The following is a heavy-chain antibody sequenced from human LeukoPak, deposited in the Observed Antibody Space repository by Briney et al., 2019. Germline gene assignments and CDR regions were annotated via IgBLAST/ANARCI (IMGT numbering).Heavy chain of an antibody. V-gene: IGHV4-39*07. J-gene: IGHJ4*02. Sequence: SETLSLTCAVSDGSVGSRSSYWAWIRQSPGNGLEWIGIISVNGLTYYNPSLRSRVAMSVDTSKRQFSLKVNSVTAADTAVYFCARRFTGENYFDSWGQGIPVAVSS. CDR2: ISVNGLT. CDR1: DGSVGSRSSY. CDR3: ARRFTGENYFDS. D-gene: IGHD1-14*01.